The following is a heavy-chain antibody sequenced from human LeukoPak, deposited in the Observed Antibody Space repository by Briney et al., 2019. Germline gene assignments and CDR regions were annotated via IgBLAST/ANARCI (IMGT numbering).Heavy chain of an antibody. D-gene: IGHD3-10*01. CDR2: IKSKTDGETT. Sequence: GGSLRLSCVDSGFTFTNAWMSWVRQAPGKGVEWIGRIKSKTDGETTNYAEPVRGRFIISRDDSKSAVYLQMNSLKIEDTAVYYCTTDLGTYYHGSQRLIPIDYWGQGTLVTVSS. CDR1: GFTFTNAW. CDR3: TTDLGTYYHGSQRLIPIDY. J-gene: IGHJ4*02. V-gene: IGHV3-15*01.